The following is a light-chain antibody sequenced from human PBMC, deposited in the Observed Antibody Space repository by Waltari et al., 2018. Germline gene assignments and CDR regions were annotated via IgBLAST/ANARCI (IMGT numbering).Light chain of an antibody. V-gene: IGKV1-5*03. CDR2: ESS. Sequence: DIQMTQSPSTLSASVGARVTMTCRASQRIDRWLAWYQQKPGKATRVIIYESSSLESGVPSRFSGSGFGTEFTLTINNLQPDDFATYYCQQYHSDLLSFGGGTRVEIK. J-gene: IGKJ4*01. CDR1: QRIDRW. CDR3: QQYHSDLLS.